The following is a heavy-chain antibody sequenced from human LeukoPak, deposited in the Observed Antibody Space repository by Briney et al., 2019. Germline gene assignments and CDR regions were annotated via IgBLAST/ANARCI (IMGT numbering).Heavy chain of an antibody. V-gene: IGHV3-7*01. CDR1: GFTFSRYA. J-gene: IGHJ3*01. CDR3: SRDQTYFSDGSGYYDAFDL. D-gene: IGHD3-22*01. Sequence: GGSLRLSCAGSGFTFSRYAMTWVRQAPGKGLEWVANIKEDGSVKYYLDSVKGRFTISRDNAKNSLYLRMNSLRPEDTAAYYCSRDQTYFSDGSGYYDAFDLWGQGTTVTVSS. CDR2: IKEDGSVK.